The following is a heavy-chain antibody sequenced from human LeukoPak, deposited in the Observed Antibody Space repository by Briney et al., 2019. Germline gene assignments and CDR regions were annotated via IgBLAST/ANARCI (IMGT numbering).Heavy chain of an antibody. V-gene: IGHV3-23*01. CDR1: GFTVSSNS. D-gene: IGHD3-22*01. CDR3: ARGYYDSSGLDY. Sequence: PGGSLRLSCAATGFTVSSNSMSWVRQAPGKGLEWVSAISGSGGSTYYADSVRGRFTISRDNSKNTLYLQMNSLRAEDTAVYYCARGYYDSSGLDYWGQGTLVTVSS. CDR2: ISGSGGST. J-gene: IGHJ4*02.